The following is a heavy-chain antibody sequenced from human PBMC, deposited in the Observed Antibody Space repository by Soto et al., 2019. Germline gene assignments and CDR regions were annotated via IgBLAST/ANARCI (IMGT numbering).Heavy chain of an antibody. CDR3: ARVEMATIGGTYGMDV. V-gene: IGHV3-30-3*01. D-gene: IGHD5-12*01. CDR1: GFTFSSYA. Sequence: QVQLVESGGGVVQPGSSLRLSCAASGFTFSSYAMHWVRQAPGKGLEWLAVISYDGSNKYYADSVKGRFTISRDNSKNTLYLQMNSLRAEDTAVYYCARVEMATIGGTYGMDVWGQGTTVTVSS. CDR2: ISYDGSNK. J-gene: IGHJ6*02.